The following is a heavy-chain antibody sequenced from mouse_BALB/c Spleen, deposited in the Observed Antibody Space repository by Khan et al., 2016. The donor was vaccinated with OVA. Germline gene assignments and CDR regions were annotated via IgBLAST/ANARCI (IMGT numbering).Heavy chain of an antibody. D-gene: IGHD2-10*01. CDR3: AKQPYYHYNVMDY. CDR2: MWSDGSI. Sequence: VELVESGPGLVAPSQSLSITCTISGFSLTNYGVHWVRQPPGKGLEWLVLMWSDGSITYNSALKSRLTISKDNSKSQVFLKMNIRQTEDTAMYFCAKQPYYHYNVMDYWGQGTSVTVSS. J-gene: IGHJ4*01. V-gene: IGHV2-6-1*01. CDR1: GFSLTNYG.